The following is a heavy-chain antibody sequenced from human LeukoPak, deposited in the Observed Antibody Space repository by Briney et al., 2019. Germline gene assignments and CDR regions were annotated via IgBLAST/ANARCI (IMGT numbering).Heavy chain of an antibody. CDR3: ARHEYSGSYYGLSWFDP. Sequence: SETLSLTCTVSGGSISSSGYYWGWLRQPPGTGLEWIASIYYSGSTYYNPSLKSRVTISVDTSKNQLPLKLSSLTAADTAVYYCARHEYSGSYYGLSWFDPWGQGTLVTVSS. D-gene: IGHD1-26*01. V-gene: IGHV4-39*01. CDR1: GGSISSSGYY. CDR2: IYYSGST. J-gene: IGHJ5*02.